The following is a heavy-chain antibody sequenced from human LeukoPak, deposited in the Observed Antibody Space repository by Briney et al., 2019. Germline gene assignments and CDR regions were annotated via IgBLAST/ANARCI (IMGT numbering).Heavy chain of an antibody. Sequence: SETLSLTCTVSGYSISSGYYWSWIRQPAGKGLEWIGRIYTSGSTNYNPSLKSRVTMSVDTSKNQFSLKLSSVTAADTAVYYCARDDSSGYYYVALDAFDIWGQGTMVTVSS. CDR1: GYSISSGYY. CDR2: IYTSGST. V-gene: IGHV4-4*07. J-gene: IGHJ3*02. D-gene: IGHD3-22*01. CDR3: ARDDSSGYYYVALDAFDI.